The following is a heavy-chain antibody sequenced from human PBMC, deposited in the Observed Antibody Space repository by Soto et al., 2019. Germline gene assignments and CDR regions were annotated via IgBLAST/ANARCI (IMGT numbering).Heavy chain of an antibody. CDR3: TTVWRTDITIFGVVIMGGYYGMDV. J-gene: IGHJ6*02. CDR1: GFTFSNAW. V-gene: IGHV3-15*07. CDR2: IKSKTDGGTT. D-gene: IGHD3-3*01. Sequence: GGSLRLSCAASGFTFSNAWMNWVRQAPGKGLEWVGRIKSKTDGGTTDYAAPVKGRFTISRDDSKNTLYLQMNSLKTEDTAVYYCTTVWRTDITIFGVVIMGGYYGMDVWGQGTTVTVSS.